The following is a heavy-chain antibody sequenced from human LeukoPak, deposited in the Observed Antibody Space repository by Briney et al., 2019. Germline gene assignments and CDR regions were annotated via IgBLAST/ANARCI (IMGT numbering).Heavy chain of an antibody. V-gene: IGHV1-2*02. CDR2: INPNSGGT. CDR3: ARDKALRYFDWLQNGMDV. D-gene: IGHD3-9*01. CDR1: GYTFTGYY. J-gene: IGHJ6*02. Sequence: GASAKVSCKASGYTFTGYYMHWVRQAPGQGLEWMGWINPNSGGTNYAQKFQGRVTMTRDTSISTAYMELSRLRSDDTAVYYCARDKALRYFDWLQNGMDVWGQGTTVTVSS.